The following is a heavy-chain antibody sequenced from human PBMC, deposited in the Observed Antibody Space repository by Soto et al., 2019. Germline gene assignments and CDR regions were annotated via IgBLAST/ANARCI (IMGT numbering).Heavy chain of an antibody. J-gene: IGHJ6*02. Sequence: QVQLQESGPGLVKPSETLSLTCTVSGGSISSYYWSWIRQPPGKGLEWIGYIYYSGSTNYNPSLKSRVTISVDTSKNQFSLKLSSVTAADTAVYYCARGSRYSSSWEGYYYYYGMDVWGQGTTVTVSS. CDR2: IYYSGST. CDR1: GGSISSYY. CDR3: ARGSRYSSSWEGYYYYYGMDV. D-gene: IGHD6-13*01. V-gene: IGHV4-59*01.